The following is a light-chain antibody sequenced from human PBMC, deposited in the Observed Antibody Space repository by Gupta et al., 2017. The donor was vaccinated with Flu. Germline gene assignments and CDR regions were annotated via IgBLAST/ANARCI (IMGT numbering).Light chain of an antibody. CDR3: SAWDSSRRARL. J-gene: IGLJ3*02. CDR2: RNN. V-gene: IGLV10-54*04. Sequence: NSANVGNQGSAWLPTHQGHPPKLLSYRNNDRPSGIAERFSASRSGNTASLTITGLHAEDEGDYYCSAWDSSRRARLFGGGTSLTVL. CDR1: SANVGNQG.